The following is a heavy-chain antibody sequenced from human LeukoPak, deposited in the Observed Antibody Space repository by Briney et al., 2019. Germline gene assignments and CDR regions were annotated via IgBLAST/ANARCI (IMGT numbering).Heavy chain of an antibody. CDR1: GLTFSSYE. CDR3: ARGYYDSSAADY. CDR2: ISSSGSTI. Sequence: GGSLRLSCAASGLTFSSYEMNWVRQAPGKGLEWDSYISSSGSTIYYADSVKGRFTISRDNAKNSLYLQMNSLRAEDTAVYYCARGYYDSSAADYWGQGTLVTVSS. J-gene: IGHJ4*02. D-gene: IGHD3-22*01. V-gene: IGHV3-48*03.